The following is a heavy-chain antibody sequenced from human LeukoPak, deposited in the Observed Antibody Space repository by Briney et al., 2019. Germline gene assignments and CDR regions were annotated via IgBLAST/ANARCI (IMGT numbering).Heavy chain of an antibody. V-gene: IGHV4-39*01. J-gene: IGHJ4*02. CDR2: VFHSGST. Sequence: PSETLSLTCTVSDASISSSYFYWSWIRQPPGKGLEWIGNVFHSGSTHYSPSLKSRVTISVDTSRKQFSLRLSAATAADTAVYYCARQRGGSWVNDYWGQGTLVTISS. CDR3: ARQRGGSWVNDY. CDR1: DASISSSYFY. D-gene: IGHD1-26*01.